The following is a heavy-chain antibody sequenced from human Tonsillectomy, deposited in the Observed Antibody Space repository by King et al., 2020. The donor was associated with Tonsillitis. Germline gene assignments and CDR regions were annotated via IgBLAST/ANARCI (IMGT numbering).Heavy chain of an antibody. CDR1: GYSISSSYY. Sequence: VQLQESGPGLVKPSETLSLTCAVSGYSISSSYYWGWIRQPPGKGLEWIGSIYHSGSTYYNPSLKSRVTISVDTSKNQFSLKLSSVTAAETAVYYCARSGGYSYGAPDYFDYWGQGTLVTVSS. D-gene: IGHD5-18*01. CDR2: IYHSGST. V-gene: IGHV4-38-2*01. CDR3: ARSGGYSYGAPDYFDY. J-gene: IGHJ4*02.